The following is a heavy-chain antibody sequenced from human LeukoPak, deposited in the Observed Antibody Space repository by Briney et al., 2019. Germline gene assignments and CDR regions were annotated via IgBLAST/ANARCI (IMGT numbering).Heavy chain of an antibody. CDR1: GFTFSTYA. CDR3: AKAPAGHCSGVICYPLDN. V-gene: IGHV3-23*01. Sequence: GGSLRLSCAASGFTFSTYAMSWVRQAPGKGLEWVSAISGSDTGTYYADSVRGRFTISRDNSKNMLFLQMNSLRAEDTAVYYCAKAPAGHCSGVICYPLDNWGQGILVSVSA. J-gene: IGHJ4*02. CDR2: ISGSDTGT. D-gene: IGHD2-15*01.